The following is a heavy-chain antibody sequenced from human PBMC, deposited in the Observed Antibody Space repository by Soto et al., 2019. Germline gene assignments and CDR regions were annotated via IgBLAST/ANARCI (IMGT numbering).Heavy chain of an antibody. CDR3: ARVGGVAARTFDY. Sequence: ASETLSLTCTVSGGSINDFYLSWIRQPPGKGLEWIGYIYYSGSTDYNPSLKGRVTISVDTSKNQFSLKLRSVTAADTAVYYCARVGGVAARTFDYWGQGTLVTVSS. CDR1: GGSINDFY. D-gene: IGHD6-6*01. CDR2: IYYSGST. J-gene: IGHJ4*02. V-gene: IGHV4-59*01.